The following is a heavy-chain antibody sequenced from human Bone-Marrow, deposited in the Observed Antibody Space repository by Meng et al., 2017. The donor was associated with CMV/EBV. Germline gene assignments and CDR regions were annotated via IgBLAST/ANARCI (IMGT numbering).Heavy chain of an antibody. CDR3: ARATTIAAAGTSRFDY. CDR1: GGSFRGYN. D-gene: IGHD6-13*01. V-gene: IGHV4-34*01. J-gene: IGHJ4*02. CDR2: INHSGST. Sequence: SDTLSLTCAVYGGSFRGYNWSWIHQPPGKGLEWIGEINHSGSTNYNPSLKSRVTISVETSKNQFSLKLSSVTAADTAVYYCARATTIAAAGTSRFDYWGQGTLVTVSS.